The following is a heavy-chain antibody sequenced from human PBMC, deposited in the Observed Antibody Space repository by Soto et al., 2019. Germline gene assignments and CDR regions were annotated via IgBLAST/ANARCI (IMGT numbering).Heavy chain of an antibody. Sequence: ASVKVSCKASGYTFTGYYMHWVRQAPGQGLEWMGWINPNSGGTNYAQKFQGWVTMTRDTSISTAYMELSRLRSDDTAVYYCAREVRSRNVGTNYYYYGMDVWGQGTTVTVSS. CDR2: INPNSGGT. CDR1: GYTFTGYY. V-gene: IGHV1-2*04. J-gene: IGHJ6*02. D-gene: IGHD3-10*01. CDR3: AREVRSRNVGTNYYYYGMDV.